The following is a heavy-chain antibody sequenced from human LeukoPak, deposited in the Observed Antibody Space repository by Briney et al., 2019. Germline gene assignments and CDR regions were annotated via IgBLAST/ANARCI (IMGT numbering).Heavy chain of an antibody. Sequence: PGGSLRLSCVASGFTFRAYSMNWVRQAPGKGLEWVSHISSSSSAISYADSAKGRFTISRDNAKKSLFLQMASLRADDTAVYYCASRVGALDYWGQGTLVTVSS. CDR1: GFTFRAYS. CDR3: ASRVGALDY. D-gene: IGHD1-26*01. CDR2: ISSSSSAI. J-gene: IGHJ4*02. V-gene: IGHV3-48*01.